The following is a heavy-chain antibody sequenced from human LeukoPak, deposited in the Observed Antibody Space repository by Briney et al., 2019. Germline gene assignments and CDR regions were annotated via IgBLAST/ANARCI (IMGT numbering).Heavy chain of an antibody. J-gene: IGHJ4*02. CDR3: ARGDYYDSSGDYLPFDY. CDR1: GGTFSSYA. Sequence: ASVKVSCKASGGTFSSYAISWVRQAPGQGLEWMGGIIPIFGTANYAQKLQGRVTITAVESTSTAYMELSSLRSEDTAVYYCARGDYYDSSGDYLPFDYWGQGTLVTVSS. V-gene: IGHV1-69*13. CDR2: IIPIFGTA. D-gene: IGHD3-22*01.